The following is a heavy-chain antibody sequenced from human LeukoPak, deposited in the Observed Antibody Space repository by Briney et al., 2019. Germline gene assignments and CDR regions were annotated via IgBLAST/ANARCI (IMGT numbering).Heavy chain of an antibody. V-gene: IGHV3-33*01. J-gene: IGHJ4*02. CDR1: GFTFSSYG. D-gene: IGHD3-3*01. Sequence: GGSLRLSCAASGFTFSSYGMHWVRQAPGKGLEWVAVIWYDGSNKYYADSVKGRFTISRENSKNTLYLQMNSLRAEDTAVYYCARGGSGYYFDYWGQETLVTVSS. CDR2: IWYDGSNK. CDR3: ARGGSGYYFDY.